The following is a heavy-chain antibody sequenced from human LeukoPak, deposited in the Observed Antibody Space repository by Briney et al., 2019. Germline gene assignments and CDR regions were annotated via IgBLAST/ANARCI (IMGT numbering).Heavy chain of an antibody. CDR1: GGTFSSYA. CDR2: IIPIFGTA. V-gene: IGHV1-69*13. J-gene: IGHJ4*02. Sequence: SVKVSCKASGGTFSSYAISWVRQAPGQGLEWMGGIIPIFGTANYAQKFQGRVTITADESTCTAYMELSSLRSEDTAVYYCARHSGWTAKYFDYWGQGTLVTVSS. D-gene: IGHD6-19*01. CDR3: ARHSGWTAKYFDY.